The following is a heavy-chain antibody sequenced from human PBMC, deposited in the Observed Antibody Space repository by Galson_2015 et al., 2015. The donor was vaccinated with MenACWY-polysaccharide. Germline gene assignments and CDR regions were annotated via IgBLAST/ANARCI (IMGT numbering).Heavy chain of an antibody. J-gene: IGHJ3*02. Sequence: SLRLSCAASGFTFSSYGMSWVRQAPGKGLKWVSGISGRGGSTYYADSVKGRFTISRDNSKNTLYLQMNSLRADDTAVYYCAKERTTVDIWGQGTMVTVSS. D-gene: IGHD4-17*01. V-gene: IGHV3-23*01. CDR1: GFTFSSYG. CDR2: ISGRGGST. CDR3: AKERTTVDI.